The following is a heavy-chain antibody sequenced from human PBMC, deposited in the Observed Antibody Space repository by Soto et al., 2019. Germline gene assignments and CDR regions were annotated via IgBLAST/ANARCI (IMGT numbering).Heavy chain of an antibody. D-gene: IGHD3-16*02. CDR3: ARDQGIMITFGGVIVTNDAFDI. CDR1: GYTFTSYG. V-gene: IGHV1-18*01. J-gene: IGHJ3*02. CDR2: ISAYNGNT. Sequence: QVQLVQSGAEVKKPGASVKVSCKASGYTFTSYGISWVRQAPGQGLEWMGWISAYNGNTNYAQKLQGRVIMTTDTSTSTAYMELRSLRSDDTAVYYCARDQGIMITFGGVIVTNDAFDIWGQGTMVTVSS.